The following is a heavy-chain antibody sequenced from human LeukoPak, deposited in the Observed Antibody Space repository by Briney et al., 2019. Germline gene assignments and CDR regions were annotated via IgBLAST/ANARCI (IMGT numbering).Heavy chain of an antibody. J-gene: IGHJ4*02. Sequence: SETLSLTCTVSGGSISTYYWSWIRQPPGKGLEWIGYIYYSGNTNYNPSLKSRVTISVDTSKNQFSLKLSSVTAADTAVYYCARQGRWFGELSHWGQGTLVTVSS. V-gene: IGHV4-59*08. CDR1: GGSISTYY. CDR2: IYYSGNT. CDR3: ARQGRWFGELSH. D-gene: IGHD3-10*01.